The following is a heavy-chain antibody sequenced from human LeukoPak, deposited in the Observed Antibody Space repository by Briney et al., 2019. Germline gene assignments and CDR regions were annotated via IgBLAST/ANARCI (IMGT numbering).Heavy chain of an antibody. CDR3: ARKGEQQFPGAFDI. CDR1: GGSISSYY. CDR2: IYYSGST. Sequence: PSETLSLTCTVSGGSISSYYWSWIRQPPGKGLEWIGYIYYSGSTNYNPSLKSRVTISVDTSKNQFSLKLSSVTAADTAVYYCARKGEQQFPGAFDIWGQGTMVTVSS. D-gene: IGHD6-13*01. J-gene: IGHJ3*02. V-gene: IGHV4-59*12.